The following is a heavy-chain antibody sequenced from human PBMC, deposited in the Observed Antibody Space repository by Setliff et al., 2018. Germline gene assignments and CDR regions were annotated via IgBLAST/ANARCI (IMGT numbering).Heavy chain of an antibody. CDR2: VYRSGNT. V-gene: IGHV4-38-2*01. Sequence: PSETLSLTCGVSGFSISSGYYWGWIRQPPGKGLEWIGDVYRSGNTRFNPSLQSRLTLPVDMSANQFSLTLKSVTAADTAVYFCARRGSGSYYDGADFLSFDFWGQGAPVTVSS. CDR3: ARRGSGSYYDGADFLSFDF. J-gene: IGHJ4*02. D-gene: IGHD3-22*01. CDR1: GFSISSGYY.